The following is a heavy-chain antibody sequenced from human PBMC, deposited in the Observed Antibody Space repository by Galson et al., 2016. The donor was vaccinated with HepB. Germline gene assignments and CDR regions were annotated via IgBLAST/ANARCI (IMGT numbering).Heavy chain of an antibody. D-gene: IGHD3-22*01. CDR1: GDSVSNNSVA. V-gene: IGHV6-1*01. CDR2: TYYRSKWYN. J-gene: IGHJ3*02. CDR3: GRGREYYDRSGYYFGEFDI. Sequence: CAISGDSVSNNSVAWNWIRQSPSRGLEWLGRTYYRSKWYNDYAISVKSRITINPDTSKNQFSLQLNSVTAEDTAVYYCGRGREYYDRSGYYFGEFDIWGQGTVVTVSS.